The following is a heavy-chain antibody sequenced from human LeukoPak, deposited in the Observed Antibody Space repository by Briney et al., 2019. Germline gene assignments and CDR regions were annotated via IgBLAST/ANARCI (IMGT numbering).Heavy chain of an antibody. V-gene: IGHV1-2*02. CDR2: INPNSGGT. CDR3: ARVLLRLGELSLFDY. Sequence: GASVKVSCKASGYTFTGYYMHWVRQAPGQGLEWMGWINPNSGGTNYAQKFQGRVTMTRDTSISTAYMELSRLRSDDTAVYYCARVLLRLGELSLFDYWGQGTLVTVSS. D-gene: IGHD3-16*02. J-gene: IGHJ4*02. CDR1: GYTFTGYY.